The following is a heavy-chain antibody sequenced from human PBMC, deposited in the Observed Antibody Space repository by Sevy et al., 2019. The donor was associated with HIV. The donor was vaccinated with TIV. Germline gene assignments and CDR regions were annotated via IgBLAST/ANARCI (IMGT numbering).Heavy chain of an antibody. CDR1: GFTFDSYG. Sequence: GGSLRLSCAASGFTFDSYGMHWVRQVPGKGLEWVSVIWCDGSNQDYADSVKGRFTISRDNSKNTLYLQMNSMRVEDTVVYYCAEKRLDGYNIPINYGGQGHLVT. D-gene: IGHD3-3*01. CDR2: IWCDGSNQ. V-gene: IGHV3-33*06. CDR3: AEKRLDGYNIPINY. J-gene: IGHJ4*02.